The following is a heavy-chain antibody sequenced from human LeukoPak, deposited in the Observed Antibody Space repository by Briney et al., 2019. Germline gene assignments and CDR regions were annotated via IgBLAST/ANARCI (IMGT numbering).Heavy chain of an antibody. CDR2: ISYDGSNK. D-gene: IGHD6-13*01. V-gene: IGHV3-30*03. CDR3: ARKPSSSWFNWFDP. CDR1: GFTFSSYG. Sequence: GRSLRLSCAASGFTFSSYGMHWVRQAPGKGLEWVAVISYDGSNKYYADSVKGRFTISRDNSKNTLYLQMNSLRAEDTAVYYCARKPSSSWFNWFDPWGQGTLVTVSS. J-gene: IGHJ5*02.